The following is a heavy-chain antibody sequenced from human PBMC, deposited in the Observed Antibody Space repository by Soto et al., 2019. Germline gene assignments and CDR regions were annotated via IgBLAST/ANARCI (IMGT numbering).Heavy chain of an antibody. CDR2: IWYDGGNK. Sequence: PGGSLRLSCAASGFTFSNNSMHWVRQAPGKGLEWVAFIWYDGGNKYYAESVKGRFTISRDNSKNTLYLQMNSLRAEDTAVYYCARDGDVNTGFGKDYWGQGTLVTVSS. V-gene: IGHV3-33*01. CDR3: ARDGDVNTGFGKDY. D-gene: IGHD3-16*01. CDR1: GFTFSNNS. J-gene: IGHJ4*02.